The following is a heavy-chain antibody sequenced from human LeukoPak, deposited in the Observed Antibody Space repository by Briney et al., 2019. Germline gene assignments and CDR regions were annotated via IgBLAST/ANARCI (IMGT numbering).Heavy chain of an antibody. D-gene: IGHD6-19*01. J-gene: IGHJ3*02. CDR1: GGSISSGSYY. CDR3: AKLLWVGGTDAFDI. V-gene: IGHV4-61*02. Sequence: PSETLSLTCTVSGGSISSGSYYWSWIRQPAGKGLEWIGRIYTSGSTNYNPSLKSRVTISVDTSKNQFSLKLSSVTAADTAVYYCAKLLWVGGTDAFDIWGQGTMVTVSS. CDR2: IYTSGST.